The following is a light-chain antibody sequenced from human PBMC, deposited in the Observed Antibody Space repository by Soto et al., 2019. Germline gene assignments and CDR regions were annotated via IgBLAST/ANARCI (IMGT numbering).Light chain of an antibody. Sequence: DIQMTQSPSTLSASVGDRVTITFRASQSISSWLAWYQQKPGKATKLMIYDASSLESGVPSRFSGSGSGTEFTLTLCSLQPDDFAFYYCQQYNNWPPCTFGQGTKVDIK. CDR1: QSISSW. V-gene: IGKV1-5*01. J-gene: IGKJ2*02. CDR2: DAS. CDR3: QQYNNWPPCT.